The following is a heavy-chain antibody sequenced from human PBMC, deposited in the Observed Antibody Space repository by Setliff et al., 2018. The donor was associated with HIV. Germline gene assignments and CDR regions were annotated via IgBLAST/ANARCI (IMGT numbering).Heavy chain of an antibody. J-gene: IGHJ4*02. CDR3: ARESRDIVATSPLDY. CDR1: GYTFTSYG. D-gene: IGHD5-12*01. V-gene: IGHV1-3*01. CDR2: INAGNGNT. Sequence: ASVKVSCKASGYTFTSYGISWVRQAPGQRLEWMGWINAGNGNTKYSQKFQGRVTITRDTSASTAYMELSRLISDDTAVYYCARESRDIVATSPLDYWGQGTLVTVSS.